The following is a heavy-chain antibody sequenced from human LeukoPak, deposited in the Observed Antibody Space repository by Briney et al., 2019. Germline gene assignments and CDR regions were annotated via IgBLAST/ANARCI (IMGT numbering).Heavy chain of an antibody. Sequence: SETLSLTCTVSGGSVSSGSYYWSWIRQPPGKGLEWIGEINHSGSTNYNPSLKSRVTISVDTSKNQFSLKLSSVTAADTAVYYCARGFGDYGADAFDIWGQGTMVTVSS. CDR2: INHSGST. J-gene: IGHJ3*02. D-gene: IGHD4-17*01. CDR3: ARGFGDYGADAFDI. CDR1: GGSVSSGSYY. V-gene: IGHV4-61*01.